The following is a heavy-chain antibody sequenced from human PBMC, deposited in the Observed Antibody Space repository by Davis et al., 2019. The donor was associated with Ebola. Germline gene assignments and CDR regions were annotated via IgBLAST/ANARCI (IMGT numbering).Heavy chain of an antibody. CDR2: INPNSGGT. CDR3: ARIYFDWSYGMDV. V-gene: IGHV1-2*04. Sequence: ASVKVSCKASGYTFTGYYMHWVRQAPGQGLEWMGWINPNSGGTNYAQKFQGWVTMTRDTSTSTVYMELSRLRSDDTAVYYCARIYFDWSYGMDVWGQGTTVTVSS. CDR1: GYTFTGYY. D-gene: IGHD3-9*01. J-gene: IGHJ6*02.